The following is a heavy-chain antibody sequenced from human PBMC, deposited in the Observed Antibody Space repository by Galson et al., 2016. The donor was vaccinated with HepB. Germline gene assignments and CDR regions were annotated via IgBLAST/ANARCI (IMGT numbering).Heavy chain of an antibody. CDR3: ARNAMYCSSTSCSTYYFDY. CDR2: INPSGGST. Sequence: SVKVSCKASGYTFTSYYMHWVRQAPGQGLEWMGIINPSGGSTRSAQKFQGRVTMTRDTSTSTVYMDLSSLRSGDTAVYYRARNAMYCSSTSCSTYYFDYWGQGTLVTVSS. V-gene: IGHV1-46*01. D-gene: IGHD2-2*01. J-gene: IGHJ4*02. CDR1: GYTFTSYY.